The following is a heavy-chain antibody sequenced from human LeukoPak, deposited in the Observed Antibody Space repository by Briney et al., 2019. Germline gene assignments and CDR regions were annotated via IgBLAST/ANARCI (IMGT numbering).Heavy chain of an antibody. CDR3: AREGIEAAGTIDY. V-gene: IGHV4-31*03. D-gene: IGHD6-13*01. CDR1: GGSISSGGYY. J-gene: IGHJ4*02. Sequence: SETLSLTCTVSGGSISSGGYYWSWIRQHPGKGLEWIGYIYYSGSTYYNPSLKSRVTISVDTSKNQFSLKLSSVTAADTAVYSCAREGIEAAGTIDYWGQGTLVTVSS. CDR2: IYYSGST.